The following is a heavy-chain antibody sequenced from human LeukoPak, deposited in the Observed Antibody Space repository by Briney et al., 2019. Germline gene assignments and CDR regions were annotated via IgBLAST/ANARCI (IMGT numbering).Heavy chain of an antibody. V-gene: IGHV3-33*08. CDR3: ARSNNGGWGYCDY. J-gene: IGHJ4*02. D-gene: IGHD3-16*01. CDR2: IWYDGSNK. CDR1: GFTFSNAW. Sequence: GGSLRLSCATSGFTFSNAWMSWVRQAPGKGLEWVAVIWYDGSNKYYADSVKGRFTISRDNSKNTLYVQMSSLRAEDTAVYYCARSNNGGWGYCDYWGQGSLVTVSS.